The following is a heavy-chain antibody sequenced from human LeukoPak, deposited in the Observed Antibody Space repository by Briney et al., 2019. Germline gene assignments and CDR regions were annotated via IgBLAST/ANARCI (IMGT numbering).Heavy chain of an antibody. Sequence: PGMSLRLSCAASGFTFNVYGIHWVRQAPGKGLEWVALISYDTSNKYYADPVKGRFTISRDNSKNTLYLQMNSLRPEDTAVYYCAKDYGDFWSAASNWFDSWGQGTLVTVSS. CDR2: ISYDTSNK. CDR3: AKDYGDFWSAASNWFDS. J-gene: IGHJ5*01. CDR1: GFTFNVYG. D-gene: IGHD3-3*01. V-gene: IGHV3-30*18.